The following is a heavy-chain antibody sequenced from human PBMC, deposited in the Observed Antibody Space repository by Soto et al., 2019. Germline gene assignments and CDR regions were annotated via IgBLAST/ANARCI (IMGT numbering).Heavy chain of an antibody. CDR1: GFTFSSCS. V-gene: IGHV3-21*01. D-gene: IGHD6-13*01. CDR3: SNSVATSSWHIYYMDV. Sequence: VQVVESGGGLVKPGESLRLSCAASGFTFSSCSMNWVRQAPGKGLEWVSSIDSSSSYIYYADSVKGRFTISRDNAKNSLYLQMNSLRAEDTGVYYCSNSVATSSWHIYYMDVWGKGTTVTVSS. CDR2: IDSSSSYI. J-gene: IGHJ6*03.